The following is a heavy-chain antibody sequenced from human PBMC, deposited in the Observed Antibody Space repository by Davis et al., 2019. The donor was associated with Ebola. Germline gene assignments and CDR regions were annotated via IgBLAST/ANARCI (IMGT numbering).Heavy chain of an antibody. CDR2: IWYDGSNK. V-gene: IGHV3-33*01. Sequence: PGGSLRLSCAASGFPFSSYGMHWVRQAPGKGLEWVAVIWYDGSNKYYADSVKGRFTISRDNSKNTLYLQMNSLRAEDTAVYYCARETTVTTGATDYYGMDVWGQGTTVTVSS. J-gene: IGHJ6*02. D-gene: IGHD4-17*01. CDR1: GFPFSSYG. CDR3: ARETTVTTGATDYYGMDV.